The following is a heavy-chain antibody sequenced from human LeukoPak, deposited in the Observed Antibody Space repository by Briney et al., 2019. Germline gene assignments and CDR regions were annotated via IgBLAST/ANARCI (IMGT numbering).Heavy chain of an antibody. CDR1: GNSISSGDNY. Sequence: TSETLSLTCTVSGNSISSGDNYWSWIRQPAGKGLEWIGRIYTSGSTNYNPSLKSRVTISGDTSKNQFSLRLSSVTAADTAVYYCARGSYSYDINGWVPFDYWGQGTLVTVSS. D-gene: IGHD3-22*01. CDR2: IYTSGST. J-gene: IGHJ4*02. V-gene: IGHV4-61*02. CDR3: ARGSYSYDINGWVPFDY.